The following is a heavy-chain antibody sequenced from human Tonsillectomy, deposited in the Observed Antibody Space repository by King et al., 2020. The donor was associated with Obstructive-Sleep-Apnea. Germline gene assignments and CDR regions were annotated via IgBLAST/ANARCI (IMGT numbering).Heavy chain of an antibody. D-gene: IGHD5-24*01. Sequence: VQLVESGGGLVQPGGSLRLPCAASGFTFSSYSMNWFRQAPGKGLEWVSYIGPSYNNINYADSVKGRFTISRDNAKNSLYLQMNSLRAEDTAVFYCARDHNWAFDHWGQGTLVTVSS. CDR1: GFTFSSYS. V-gene: IGHV3-48*04. CDR2: IGPSYNNI. J-gene: IGHJ4*02. CDR3: ARDHNWAFDH.